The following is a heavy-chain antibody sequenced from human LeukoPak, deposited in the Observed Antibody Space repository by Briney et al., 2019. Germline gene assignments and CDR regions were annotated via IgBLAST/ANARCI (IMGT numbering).Heavy chain of an antibody. CDR2: TYYSGST. CDR3: ARGDGYTLRRYFDY. D-gene: IGHD5-24*01. CDR1: GGSLSSYY. V-gene: IGHV4-59*01. J-gene: IGHJ4*02. Sequence: SETLSLTRTVSGGSLSSYYWSWIRQPPGKGLEWIGYTYYSGSTNYNPPLKSRVTISVDTSKNQFSLKLSSVTAADTAVYYCARGDGYTLRRYFDYWGQGTLVTVSS.